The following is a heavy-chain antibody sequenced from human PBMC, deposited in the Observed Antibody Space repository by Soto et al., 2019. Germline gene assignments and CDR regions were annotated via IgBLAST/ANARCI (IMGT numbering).Heavy chain of an antibody. V-gene: IGHV3-7*01. D-gene: IGHD2-15*01. J-gene: IGHJ4*02. CDR3: ARYSGYCSGASVNHYLDY. CDR1: GLTFGYYW. CDR2: IKLDASDK. Sequence: GGSLRLSCAASGLTFGYYWMSGVGQAPGKGLEWLATIKLDASDKKYVDSVKGRFTMSRDNSKNSVYLQMDSLRAEDPAVYYGARYSGYCSGASVNHYLDYWGQGTLVTVSS.